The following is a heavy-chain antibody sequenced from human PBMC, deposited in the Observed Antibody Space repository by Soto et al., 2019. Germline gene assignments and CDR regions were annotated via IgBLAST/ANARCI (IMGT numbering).Heavy chain of an antibody. V-gene: IGHV1-18*04. CDR3: SRDNDSSGYYYLYYFDY. J-gene: IGHJ4*02. CDR2: INANIAYT. Sequence: ASVKVSCKASVYTFTTYFMHWVLQAPGQGLEWMGMINANIAYTTYAQKLQGRVTMTTDTSTSTAYMELRSLRSDDTAVYFCSRDNDSSGYYYLYYFDYWGQGTLVTVSS. CDR1: VYTFTTYF. D-gene: IGHD3-22*01.